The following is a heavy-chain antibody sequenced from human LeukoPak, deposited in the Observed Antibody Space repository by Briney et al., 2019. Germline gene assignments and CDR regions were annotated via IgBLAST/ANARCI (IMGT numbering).Heavy chain of an antibody. CDR2: ISGSGSST. D-gene: IGHD3-22*01. CDR1: GFTFYNYA. CDR3: ARDSDASGYGWSLKY. J-gene: IGHJ4*02. V-gene: IGHV3-23*01. Sequence: GGSLRLSCAASGFTFYNYAMSWVRQAPGKGLEWVAAISGSGSSTFYADSRKGQFTISRDNSRNTLYLQMNGLRAEDTAVYFCARDSDASGYGWSLKYWGQGTLVTVSS.